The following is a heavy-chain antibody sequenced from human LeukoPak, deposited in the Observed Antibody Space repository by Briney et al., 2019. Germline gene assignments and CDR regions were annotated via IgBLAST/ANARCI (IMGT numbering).Heavy chain of an antibody. D-gene: IGHD6-13*01. J-gene: IGHJ5*02. Sequence: SETLSLTCTVSGGSISSGGYYWSWIRQPPGKGLEWIGYIYHSGSTYYNPSLKSRVTISVDRSKNQFSLKLSSVTAADTAVYYCARRVATAGTIPSNWFDPWGQGTLVTVSS. CDR2: IYHSGST. V-gene: IGHV4-30-2*01. CDR3: ARRVATAGTIPSNWFDP. CDR1: GGSISSGGYY.